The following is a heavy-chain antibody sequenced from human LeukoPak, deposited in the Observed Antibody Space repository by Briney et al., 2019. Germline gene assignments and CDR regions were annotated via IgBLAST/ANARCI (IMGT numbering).Heavy chain of an antibody. CDR2: ISSSGSTI. V-gene: IGHV3-48*03. CDR1: GFTFSSYE. D-gene: IGHD2-15*01. Sequence: GGSLRLSCAASGFTFSSYEMNWVRQAPGKGLEWVSYISSSGSTIYYADSVKGRFTNSRDNAKNSLYLQMNSLRAEDTAVYYCARDPGYCSGGSCYDHFDYWGQGTLVTVSS. J-gene: IGHJ4*02. CDR3: ARDPGYCSGGSCYDHFDY.